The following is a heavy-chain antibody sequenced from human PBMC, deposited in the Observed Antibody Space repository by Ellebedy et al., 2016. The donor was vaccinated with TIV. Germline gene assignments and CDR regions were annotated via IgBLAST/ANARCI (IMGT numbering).Heavy chain of an antibody. CDR3: ANGSRDAFDI. CDR1: GGTFSNYA. Sequence: AASVKVSCKASGGTFSNYAINWVRQAPGQGLEWLRGIIPIFGPVNYAQKFQGRVTISADKSTGTAYMDVSSLRSEDTAVYYCANGSRDAFDIWGQGTMVTVSS. V-gene: IGHV1-69*06. CDR2: IIPIFGPV. J-gene: IGHJ3*02.